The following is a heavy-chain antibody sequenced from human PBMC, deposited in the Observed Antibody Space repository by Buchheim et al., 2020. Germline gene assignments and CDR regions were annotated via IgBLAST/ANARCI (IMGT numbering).Heavy chain of an antibody. V-gene: IGHV4-31*02. J-gene: IGHJ4*02. D-gene: IGHD4-17*01. CDR1: GFTFSDFW. CDR3: ARGGRDGDAFDY. Sequence: VQLVESGGGLVQPGGSLRLSCAASGFTFSDFWMNWVRQHPGKGLEWIGYIYYSGSTYYNPSLKSRVTISVDTSKNQFSLKLSSVTAADTAVYYCARGGRDGDAFDYWGQGTL. CDR2: IYYSGST.